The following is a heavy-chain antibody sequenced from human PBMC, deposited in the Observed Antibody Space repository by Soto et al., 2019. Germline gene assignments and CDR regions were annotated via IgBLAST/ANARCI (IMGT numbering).Heavy chain of an antibody. V-gene: IGHV6-1*01. CDR1: GDSVSNNNAA. Sequence: QVQLQQSGPGLVKPSQTLSLTCAISGDSVSNNNAAWNWIRQSPSRGLEWLGRTYYRSKWYHDYAITVEGRITITPDTSKNQFSLQLTSVTPEDTAVYYCARNWGLDYWGQGTPVTVSS. CDR2: TYYRSKWYH. CDR3: ARNWGLDY. J-gene: IGHJ4*02. D-gene: IGHD7-27*01.